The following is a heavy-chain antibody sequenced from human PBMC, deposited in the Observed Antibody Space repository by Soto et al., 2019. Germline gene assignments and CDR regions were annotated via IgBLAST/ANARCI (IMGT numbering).Heavy chain of an antibody. CDR3: ARDQVKSGGDILGDYYYYGMDV. Sequence: SVKVSCKASGGTFSSYTISWVRQAPGQGLEWMGRIIPILGIANYAQKFQGRVTITADKSTSTAYMELSSLRSEDTAVYYCARDQVKSGGDILGDYYYYGMDVWG. CDR2: IIPILGIA. D-gene: IGHD3-9*01. J-gene: IGHJ6*02. V-gene: IGHV1-69*04. CDR1: GGTFSSYT.